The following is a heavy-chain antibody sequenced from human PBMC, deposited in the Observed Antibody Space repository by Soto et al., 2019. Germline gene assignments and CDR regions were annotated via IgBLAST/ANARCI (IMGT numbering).Heavy chain of an antibody. CDR3: ARCIQGDYYYGMDV. D-gene: IGHD5-18*01. V-gene: IGHV1-18*01. J-gene: IGHJ6*02. CDR2: INADYGNT. Sequence: GASVKVSCKASAYTFNSYSISWVRQAPGQGLEWMGRINADYGNTQYAQKFRGRVTMTTDTSTTTVYMELTNLRSDDTAVYYCARCIQGDYYYGMDVWGQGTTVTVSS. CDR1: AYTFNSYS.